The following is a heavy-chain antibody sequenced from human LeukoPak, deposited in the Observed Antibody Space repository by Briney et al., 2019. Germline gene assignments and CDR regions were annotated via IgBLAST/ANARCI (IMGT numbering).Heavy chain of an antibody. D-gene: IGHD2-2*01. J-gene: IGHJ6*03. Sequence: GGSLRLSCAASGFIFSNYAMQWVRQAPGMGLEGVAFIRYDGGNTYYADSVKGRFTTSRDNSKNPMYLQMNSLNAEDTAVYYCAKDEVVPGYYYTDVWGRGTTVTISS. V-gene: IGHV3-30*02. CDR1: GFIFSNYA. CDR2: IRYDGGNT. CDR3: AKDEVVPGYYYTDV.